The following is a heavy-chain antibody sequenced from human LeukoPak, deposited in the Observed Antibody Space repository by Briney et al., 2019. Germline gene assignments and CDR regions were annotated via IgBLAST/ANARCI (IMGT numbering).Heavy chain of an antibody. D-gene: IGHD3-22*01. Sequence: GGSLRLSCAASGFTFSSYSMNWVRQAPGKGLEWVSSISTSSSYIYYADSVKGRFTIFRDNARNSLFLQMNSLRAEDTAVYYCARDYYDSSGSNAFDIWGQGTMVTVSS. CDR1: GFTFSSYS. CDR2: ISTSSSYI. J-gene: IGHJ3*02. V-gene: IGHV3-21*04. CDR3: ARDYYDSSGSNAFDI.